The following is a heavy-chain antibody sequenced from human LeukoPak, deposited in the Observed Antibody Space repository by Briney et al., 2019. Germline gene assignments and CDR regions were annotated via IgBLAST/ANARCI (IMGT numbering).Heavy chain of an antibody. Sequence: GRSLRLSCAASGFTFSSYAMSWVRQAPGKGLEWVSAISGSGGSTYYADSVKGRFTISRDNSKNTLYLQMNSLRAEDTAVYYCAKGLGATVDYFDYWGQGTLVTVSS. CDR2: ISGSGGST. D-gene: IGHD1-26*01. V-gene: IGHV3-23*01. J-gene: IGHJ4*02. CDR1: GFTFSSYA. CDR3: AKGLGATVDYFDY.